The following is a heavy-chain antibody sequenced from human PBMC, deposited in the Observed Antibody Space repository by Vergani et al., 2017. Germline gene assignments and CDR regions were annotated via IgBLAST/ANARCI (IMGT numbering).Heavy chain of an antibody. CDR3: AREGYCTNGVCFTLFDV. Sequence: QVQLQQWGAGLLKPSETLSLTCAIYGGSFNDYWWTWIRQPPGKGLEWIGEIRHDGITHYSPSLKSRVTISIDTSTHQFSLNLRSVTAADPAVYYCAREGYCTNGVCFTLFDVWGQGALVTVSS. CDR1: GGSFNDYW. D-gene: IGHD2-8*01. CDR2: IRHDGIT. J-gene: IGHJ4*02. V-gene: IGHV4-34*01.